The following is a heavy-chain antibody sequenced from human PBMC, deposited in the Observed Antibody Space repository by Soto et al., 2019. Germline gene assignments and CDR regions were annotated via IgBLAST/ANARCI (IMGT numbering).Heavy chain of an antibody. D-gene: IGHD2-2*02. J-gene: IGHJ6*02. CDR2: ISYDGSNK. CDR3: ARGAEYQLLDRDYFYGMDV. V-gene: IGHV3-30*03. CDR1: AFTLSIHG. Sequence: PGGSLRLSCAASAFTLSIHGMHWVRQAPGKGLEWVAVISYDGSNKYYADSVRGRFTISRDNSKNTLFLQMNSLRPEDTAVYYCARGAEYQLLDRDYFYGMDVWGQGTTVTVSS.